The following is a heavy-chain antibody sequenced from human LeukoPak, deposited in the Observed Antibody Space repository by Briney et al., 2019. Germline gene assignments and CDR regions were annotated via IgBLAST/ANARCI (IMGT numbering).Heavy chain of an antibody. CDR3: AKDRVAAAGNNWFDP. CDR2: ISGSGGST. J-gene: IGHJ5*02. CDR1: GFTFSSYA. V-gene: IGHV3-23*01. Sequence: PGRPLRLSCAPSGFTFSSYAMSWVRQAPGKGLEWVSAISGSGGSTYYADSVKGRFTISRDNSKNTLYLQMNSLRAEDTAVYYCAKDRVAAAGNNWFDPWGQGTLVTVSS. D-gene: IGHD6-13*01.